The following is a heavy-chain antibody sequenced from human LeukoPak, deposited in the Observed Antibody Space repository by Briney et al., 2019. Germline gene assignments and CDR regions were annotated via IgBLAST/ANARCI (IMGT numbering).Heavy chain of an antibody. J-gene: IGHJ5*02. D-gene: IGHD2-15*01. CDR1: GESFSGYY. Sequence: KPSETLSLTCAVYGESFSGYYWSWIRQPPGKGLEWIGEINHSGSTNYNPSLKSRVTISVDTSKNQFSLKLSSVTAADTAVYYCARGPPQVVHADPYCSGGSCYGSRWFDPWGQGTLVTVSS. CDR2: INHSGST. V-gene: IGHV4-34*01. CDR3: ARGPPQVVHADPYCSGGSCYGSRWFDP.